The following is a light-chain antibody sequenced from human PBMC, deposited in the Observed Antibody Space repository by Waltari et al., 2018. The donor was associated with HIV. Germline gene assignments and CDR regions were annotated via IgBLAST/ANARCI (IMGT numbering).Light chain of an antibody. Sequence: IQMNQSPSSLSASVGDTVTLTCRSSQNINNYLNWYQQRPGKPPNLLIYGASTLQPGVPSRFSARTSGANFPLTITRLQPEDFASYYCQQSFSAAITLGQGTRL. CDR1: QNINNY. V-gene: IGKV1-39*01. CDR2: GAS. J-gene: IGKJ5*01. CDR3: QQSFSAAIT.